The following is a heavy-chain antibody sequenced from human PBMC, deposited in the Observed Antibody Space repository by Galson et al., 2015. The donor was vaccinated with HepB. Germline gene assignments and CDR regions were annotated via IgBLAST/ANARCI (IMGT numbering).Heavy chain of an antibody. V-gene: IGHV1-46*01. CDR3: ARDAWGDSSSVAFHYYYYYYMDV. D-gene: IGHD6-6*01. Sequence: SVKVSCKASGYTFTSYYMHRVRQAPGQGLEWMGIINPSGGSTSYAQKFQGRVTMTRDTSTSTVYMELSSLRSEDTAVYYCARDAWGDSSSVAFHYYYYYYMDVWGKGTTVTVSS. CDR1: GYTFTSYY. J-gene: IGHJ6*03. CDR2: INPSGGST.